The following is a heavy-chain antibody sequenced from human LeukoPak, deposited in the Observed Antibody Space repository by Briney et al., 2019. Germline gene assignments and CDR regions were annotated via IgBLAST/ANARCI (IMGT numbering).Heavy chain of an antibody. CDR3: ARSGEPGGGWIYYFDY. CDR1: GFTFSSYS. Sequence: PGGSLRLSCAASGFTFSSYSMNWVRQAPGKGLEWVSYISSSSSTIYYADSVKGRFTISRDNAKNSLYLQMNSLRAEDTAVYYCARSGEPGGGWIYYFDYWGQGTLVTVSS. D-gene: IGHD3-10*01. CDR2: ISSSSSTI. V-gene: IGHV3-48*01. J-gene: IGHJ4*02.